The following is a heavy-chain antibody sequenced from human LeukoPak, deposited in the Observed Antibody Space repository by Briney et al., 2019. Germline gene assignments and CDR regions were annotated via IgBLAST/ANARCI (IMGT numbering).Heavy chain of an antibody. Sequence: GGSLRLSCAASRISFSNYWMTWIRQAPEKGLQWVANIKEDGSDKNYADSVKGRFTISRDNAENLLYLQMNSLRAEDTAVYYCARWTDWYFDLWGRGTLVTVSS. V-gene: IGHV3-7*01. CDR1: RISFSNYW. CDR2: IKEDGSDK. J-gene: IGHJ2*01. D-gene: IGHD2-21*02. CDR3: ARWTDWYFDL.